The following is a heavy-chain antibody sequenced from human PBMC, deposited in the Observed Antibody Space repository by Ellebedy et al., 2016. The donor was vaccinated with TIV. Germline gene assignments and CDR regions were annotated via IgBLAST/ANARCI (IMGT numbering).Heavy chain of an antibody. Sequence: GESLKISCAASGFTFSVYGMHWVRQAPGKGLEWVAFIWFDGSNEYYADSVKGRFTISRDNSKSTLYLQMNSLRAEDTAVYYCARDADYGDHTYGGLDYWGQGTLVTVSS. CDR3: ARDADYGDHTYGGLDY. V-gene: IGHV3-33*01. J-gene: IGHJ4*02. CDR2: IWFDGSNE. D-gene: IGHD4-17*01. CDR1: GFTFSVYG.